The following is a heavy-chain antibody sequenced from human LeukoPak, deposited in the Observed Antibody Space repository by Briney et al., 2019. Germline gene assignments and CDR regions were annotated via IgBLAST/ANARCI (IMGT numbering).Heavy chain of an antibody. J-gene: IGHJ3*02. CDR1: GGSISSYY. D-gene: IGHD1-1*01. CDR3: ARNADAFDI. CDR2: IYTSGST. Sequence: ETLSLTCTVSGGSISSYYWSWIRQPPGKVLEWIGYIYTSGSTNYNPSLKSRVTISVDTSKNQFSLKLSSVTAADTAVYYCARNADAFDIWGQGTMVTVSS. V-gene: IGHV4-4*09.